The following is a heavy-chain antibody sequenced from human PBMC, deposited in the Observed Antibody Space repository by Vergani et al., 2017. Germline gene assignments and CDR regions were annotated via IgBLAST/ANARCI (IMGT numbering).Heavy chain of an antibody. CDR3: ATIGYWRWGYYFVY. J-gene: IGHJ4*02. Sequence: QVQLQESGPGLVKPPGTLSLTCAVSGDSISSNNCWTWVRQPPGKGLEWIGVICHTEDTKYSPSLKSRVTVSVDESRNLFSLRLNSVTAADTAVYYCATIGYWRWGYYFVYWGQGILVTVSS. CDR2: ICHTEDT. V-gene: IGHV4-4*03. CDR1: GDSISSNNC. D-gene: IGHD2-21*01.